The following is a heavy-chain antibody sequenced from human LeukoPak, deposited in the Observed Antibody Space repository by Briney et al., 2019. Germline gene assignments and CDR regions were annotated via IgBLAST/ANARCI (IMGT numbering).Heavy chain of an antibody. Sequence: SETLSLTCTVSGGSISNYYWSWIRQPAGKGLEWIGRINTSGSTNCNPSLESRVTMSVDTSNNQFSLKLNSVTAADTAVYFCARSRGTALITRFDYWGQGTLVTVSS. J-gene: IGHJ4*02. CDR3: ARSRGTALITRFDY. CDR1: GGSISNYY. V-gene: IGHV4-4*07. D-gene: IGHD5-18*01. CDR2: INTSGST.